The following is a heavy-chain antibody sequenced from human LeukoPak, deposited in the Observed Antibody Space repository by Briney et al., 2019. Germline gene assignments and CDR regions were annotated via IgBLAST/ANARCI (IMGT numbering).Heavy chain of an antibody. D-gene: IGHD3-22*01. CDR2: INSDGSTT. CDR1: GFTFSSHW. CDR3: ARVMYYYHSSGSIAVYYFDY. Sequence: GGSLRLSCAASGFTFSSHWMHWVRQAPGKGLVWVSRINSDGSTTSYADSVKGRFTISRDNAKNTMYLQMNSLRAEDTAVYYLARVMYYYHSSGSIAVYYFDYWGQGTLVTVSS. J-gene: IGHJ4*02. V-gene: IGHV3-74*01.